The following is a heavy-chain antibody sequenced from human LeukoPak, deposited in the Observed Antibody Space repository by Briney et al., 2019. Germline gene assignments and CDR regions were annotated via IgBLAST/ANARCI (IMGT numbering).Heavy chain of an antibody. D-gene: IGHD7-27*01. CDR3: ARGRKLHPTMGTYYFDS. CDR2: VNHGGST. J-gene: IGHJ4*02. V-gene: IGHV4-34*01. Sequence: SETLSLTCAVSRGSISGYYWNWLRQSPGKGLEWIGDVNHGGSTNYSPSLKSRVTISLDTSNNHFSLNVSSVTAADTAVYYCARGRKLHPTMGTYYFDSWGQGALVTVSS. CDR1: RGSISGYY.